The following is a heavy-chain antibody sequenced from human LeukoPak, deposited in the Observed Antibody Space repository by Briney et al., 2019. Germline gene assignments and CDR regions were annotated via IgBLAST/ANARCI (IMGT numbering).Heavy chain of an antibody. V-gene: IGHV3-66*01. CDR3: AREIAVAGNGNFDY. Sequence: GGSLRLSCAASGFTVSSNYMSWVRQAPGKGLEWVSVIYSGGSTYYADSVKGRFTISRDNSKNTLYLQMNSLRAEDTAVYYCAREIAVAGNGNFDYRGQGTLVTVSS. CDR1: GFTVSSNY. D-gene: IGHD6-19*01. J-gene: IGHJ4*02. CDR2: IYSGGST.